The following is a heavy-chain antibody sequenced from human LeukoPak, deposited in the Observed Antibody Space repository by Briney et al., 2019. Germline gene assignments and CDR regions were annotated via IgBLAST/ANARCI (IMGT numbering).Heavy chain of an antibody. Sequence: PGGSLRLSCAASGFTFKIYGMNWVRQAPGKGLEWVSYIDSSSATIFYADSVRGRFTISRDNAKSLLYLQMSSLRGEDTAVYYCARYGSGRRFEYWGQGTLVTVSS. CDR1: GFTFKIYG. D-gene: IGHD3-10*01. CDR2: IDSSSATI. CDR3: ARYGSGRRFEY. J-gene: IGHJ4*02. V-gene: IGHV3-48*01.